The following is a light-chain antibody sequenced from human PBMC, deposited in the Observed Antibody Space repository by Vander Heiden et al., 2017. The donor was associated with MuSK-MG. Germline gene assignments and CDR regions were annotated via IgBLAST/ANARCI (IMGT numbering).Light chain of an antibody. CDR3: QAWDSDTTGGV. J-gene: IGLJ3*02. Sequence: SYALTQPPSVSVSPGQTVSITCSGDQLGNRYSSWYQQKPGQSPVLVIYEDKKRSSGIPKRFSGSSSGNTASLTISGTQAMDEADYYCQAWDSDTTGGVFGGGTKLTVL. CDR1: QLGNRY. V-gene: IGLV3-1*01. CDR2: EDK.